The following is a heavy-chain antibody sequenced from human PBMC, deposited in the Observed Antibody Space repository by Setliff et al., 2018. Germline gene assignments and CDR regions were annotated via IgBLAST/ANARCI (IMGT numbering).Heavy chain of an antibody. V-gene: IGHV3-21*01. Sequence: PGGSMRLSCAASGFMFDDYDMSWVRQAPGKGLEWVSSIDRSRTYIYYADSVKGRFTISRDNAENSLYLQMNSLRAEDTAMYYCARSENCYSTHCSPYDYWGQGTLVTVSS. D-gene: IGHD2-2*01. CDR1: GFMFDDYD. CDR3: ARSENCYSTHCSPYDY. CDR2: IDRSRTYI. J-gene: IGHJ4*02.